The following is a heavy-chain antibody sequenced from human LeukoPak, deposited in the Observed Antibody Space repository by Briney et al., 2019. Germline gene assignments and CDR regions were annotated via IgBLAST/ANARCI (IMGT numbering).Heavy chain of an antibody. D-gene: IGHD3-22*01. CDR2: IYYSGST. V-gene: IGHV4-39*01. CDR3: ARWSLLHYDSSGPDYGV. CDR1: GGSISSSSYY. J-gene: IGHJ4*02. Sequence: PSETLSLTCTVSGGSISSSSYYWGWIRQPPGKGLEWIGSIYYSGSTYYNPSLKSRVTISVDTSKNQFSLKLSSVTAADTAVYYCARWSLLHYDSSGPDYGVWGQGTLVTVSS.